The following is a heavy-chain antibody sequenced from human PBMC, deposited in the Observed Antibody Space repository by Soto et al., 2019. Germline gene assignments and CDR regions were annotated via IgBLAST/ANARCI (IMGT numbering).Heavy chain of an antibody. CDR1: GFTFSSYA. V-gene: IGHV3-30-3*01. CDR2: ISYDGSNK. D-gene: IGHD4-17*01. J-gene: IGHJ4*02. CDR3: ARARGLYGDYGFDY. Sequence: QVQLVESGGGVVQSGRSLRLSCAASGFTFSSYAMHWVRQAPGKGLEWVAVISYDGSNKYYADSVKGRFTISRDNSKNTRYLQMNSLRAEDTAVYYCARARGLYGDYGFDYWGQGTLVTVSS.